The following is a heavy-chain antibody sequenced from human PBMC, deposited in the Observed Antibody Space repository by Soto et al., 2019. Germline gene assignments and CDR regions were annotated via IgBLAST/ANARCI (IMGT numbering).Heavy chain of an antibody. Sequence: SETLSLTCAVYGGSFSGYYWSWIRQPPGKGLEWIGEINHSGSTNYNPSLKSRVTISVDTSKNQFSLKLSSVTAADTAVYYCARVRGYSYGYGYWGQGTLVTVSS. J-gene: IGHJ4*02. V-gene: IGHV4-34*01. CDR1: GGSFSGYY. CDR2: INHSGST. CDR3: ARVRGYSYGYGY. D-gene: IGHD5-18*01.